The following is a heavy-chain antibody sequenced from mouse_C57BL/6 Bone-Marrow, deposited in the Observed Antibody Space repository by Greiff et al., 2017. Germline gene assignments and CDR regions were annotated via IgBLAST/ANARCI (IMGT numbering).Heavy chain of an antibody. V-gene: IGHV1-82*01. Sequence: VQLQQSGPELVKPGASVKISCKASGYAFSSSWMNWVKQRPGKGLEWIGRIYPGDGDTNYNGKFKGKATLTADKSSSPAYMQLSSLTAEDSAVYFCASNYDFAYWGQGTLVTVSA. D-gene: IGHD1-1*01. CDR1: GYAFSSSW. CDR2: IYPGDGDT. J-gene: IGHJ3*01. CDR3: ASNYDFAY.